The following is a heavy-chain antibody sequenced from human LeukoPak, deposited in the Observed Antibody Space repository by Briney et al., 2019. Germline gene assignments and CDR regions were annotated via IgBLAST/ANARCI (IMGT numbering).Heavy chain of an antibody. CDR3: ARSSGTYRSFDY. Sequence: PSETLSLTCTVSGGSISSYYWSWIRQPPGKGLEWIGYIYYSGTTDYNPSLKSRVTISIDTSNNQFSLKVNSVTAADTAAYYCARSSGTYRSFDYWGQGTLVTVSS. CDR1: GGSISSYY. CDR2: IYYSGTT. V-gene: IGHV4-59*01. D-gene: IGHD1-26*01. J-gene: IGHJ4*02.